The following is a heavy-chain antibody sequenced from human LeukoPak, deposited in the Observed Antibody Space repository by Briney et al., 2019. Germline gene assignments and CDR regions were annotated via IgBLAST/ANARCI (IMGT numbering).Heavy chain of an antibody. V-gene: IGHV1-69*05. D-gene: IGHD3-16*01. Sequence: GASVKVSCKASGGTFSSYAISWVRQAPGQGLEWRGGIIPIFGTANYAQKFQGRVTITTDESTSTAYMELSSLRSEDTAVYYCARAYGFTIPGSPRRAFDIWGQGTMVTVSS. CDR1: GGTFSSYA. CDR3: ARAYGFTIPGSPRRAFDI. J-gene: IGHJ3*02. CDR2: IIPIFGTA.